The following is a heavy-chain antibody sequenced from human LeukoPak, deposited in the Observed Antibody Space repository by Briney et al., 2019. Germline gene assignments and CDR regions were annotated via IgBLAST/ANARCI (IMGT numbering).Heavy chain of an antibody. Sequence: GESLQISCQGSGSIFTSYWIGWVRKLPGKGVEWIGIIYPVDSAPTYSPSFQGQVPISAAKSISTAYLQWSSLKASDTAMYYCARTQGYGDYFDYWGQGTLVTVSS. CDR1: GSIFTSYW. V-gene: IGHV5-51*01. CDR3: ARTQGYGDYFDY. CDR2: IYPVDSAP. J-gene: IGHJ4*02. D-gene: IGHD4-17*01.